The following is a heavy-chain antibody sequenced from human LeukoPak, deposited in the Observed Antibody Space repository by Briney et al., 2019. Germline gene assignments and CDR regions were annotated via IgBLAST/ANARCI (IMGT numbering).Heavy chain of an antibody. CDR2: ISPDGSIA. CDR3: ARGCSATRCPADY. D-gene: IGHD2-15*01. J-gene: IGHJ4*02. Sequence: PGGSLRLSCAASGFTLSSYWLHWVRQAPGEGLMWVSQISPDGSIATYADSVKGRFTISRDNFKNTIYLQINSLKAEDTAVYYCARGCSATRCPADYWGQGSLVTVSS. CDR1: GFTLSSYW. V-gene: IGHV3-74*01.